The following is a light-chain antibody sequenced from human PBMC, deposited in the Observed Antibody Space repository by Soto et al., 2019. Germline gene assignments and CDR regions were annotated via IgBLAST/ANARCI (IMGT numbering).Light chain of an antibody. CDR3: QKYNSGPLT. CDR2: SAS. Sequence: DVQMTPSPSSLSASLGDRVTITCRASQGISSLLAWYQQIPGKVPKLLIYSASTLHSGVPSRFSGSGSGTDFTLTISSLQPEDVAIYDCQKYNSGPLTFGGGTKVDIK. J-gene: IGKJ4*01. V-gene: IGKV1-27*01. CDR1: QGISSL.